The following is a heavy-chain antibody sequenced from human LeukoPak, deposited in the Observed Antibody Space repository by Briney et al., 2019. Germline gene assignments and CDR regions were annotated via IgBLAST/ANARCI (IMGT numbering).Heavy chain of an antibody. V-gene: IGHV3-66*01. D-gene: IGHD2-8*01. CDR2: IYSGGST. CDR3: ARDTCTNGLCYAPLDC. Sequence: GGSLRLSCAASGFSVSNNYMSWVRQAPGKGLEWVSVIYSGGSTFYADSVKGRFTISRDNSKNTLYLQMNSLRAEDTAVYYCARDTCTNGLCYAPLDCWGQGTLVTVSS. J-gene: IGHJ4*02. CDR1: GFSVSNNY.